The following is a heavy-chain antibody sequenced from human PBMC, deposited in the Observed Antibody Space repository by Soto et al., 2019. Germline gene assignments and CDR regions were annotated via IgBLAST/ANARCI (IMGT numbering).Heavy chain of an antibody. V-gene: IGHV3-15*01. CDR2: IKSNADGGAT. D-gene: IGHD3-10*01. CDR3: TTAPFSFITLPGTSFLIGMDV. Sequence: SLRLSCAASGFTFSSCAMGWVRQAPGKGLEWVGHIKSNADGGATDYAAPVKGRFTVSRDDSRNTLYLQLNSLKTEDTAVYYCTTAPFSFITLPGTSFLIGMDVWGQGTTVTVSS. CDR1: GFTFSSCA. J-gene: IGHJ6*02.